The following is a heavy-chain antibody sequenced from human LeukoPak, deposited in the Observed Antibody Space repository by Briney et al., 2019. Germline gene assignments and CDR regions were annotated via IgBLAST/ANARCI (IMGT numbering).Heavy chain of an antibody. Sequence: SETLSLTCTVSGGSISSYYWTWIRQPPGKGLEWIGYIYYSGSTNYNPSLKSRVTISGDTSKNQFSLKLSSVTAADTAVYYCARHGDYVGWFDPWGQGTLVTVSS. J-gene: IGHJ5*02. CDR1: GGSISSYY. CDR2: IYYSGST. CDR3: ARHGDYVGWFDP. V-gene: IGHV4-59*01. D-gene: IGHD4-17*01.